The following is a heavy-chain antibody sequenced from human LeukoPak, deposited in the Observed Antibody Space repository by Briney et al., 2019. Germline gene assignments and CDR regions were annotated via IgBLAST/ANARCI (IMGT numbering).Heavy chain of an antibody. V-gene: IGHV4-61*01. CDR2: IYYSGST. CDR3: ARVITVRGVIFDY. CDR1: GGSISSGSYY. Sequence: SETLSLTCTVSGGSISSGSYYWGWIRQPPGKGLEWIGYIYYSGSTNYNPSLKSRVAISVDTSKNQFSLNLSSVTAADTAVYYCARVITVRGVIFDYWGQGTLVTVSS. D-gene: IGHD3-16*01. J-gene: IGHJ4*02.